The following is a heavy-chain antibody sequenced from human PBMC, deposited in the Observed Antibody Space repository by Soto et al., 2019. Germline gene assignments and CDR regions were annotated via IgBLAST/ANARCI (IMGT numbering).Heavy chain of an antibody. CDR3: AKERLARGADY. J-gene: IGHJ4*02. CDR1: GFAFANYA. D-gene: IGHD6-6*01. CDR2: IGGGGGST. V-gene: IGHV3-23*01. Sequence: EVQLLDSGGDSVQPGGSLRLSCAASGFAFANYAMTWVRQASGKGLEWVSTIGGGGGSTYYADSVRGRFTISRDNSKXXXYXQMNSLRAEDTAVYFCAKERLARGADYWGQGTLVTVSS.